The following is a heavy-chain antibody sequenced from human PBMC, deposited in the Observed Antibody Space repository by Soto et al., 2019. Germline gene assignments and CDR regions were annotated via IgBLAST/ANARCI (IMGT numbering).Heavy chain of an antibody. J-gene: IGHJ4*02. CDR3: ALLLARDGTFDY. CDR2: IIPILGIA. D-gene: IGHD2-15*01. Sequence: QVQLVQSGAEVKKPGSSVKVSCKASGGTFSSYTISWVRQAPGQGLEWMGRIIPILGIANYAQKFQGRVTITADKSTSTAYMELSSLRAEDTAVYYCALLLARDGTFDYWGQGTLVTVSS. V-gene: IGHV1-69*02. CDR1: GGTFSSYT.